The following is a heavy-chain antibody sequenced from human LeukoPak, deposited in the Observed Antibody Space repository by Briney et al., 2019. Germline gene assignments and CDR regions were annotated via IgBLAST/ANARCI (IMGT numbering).Heavy chain of an antibody. Sequence: PSETLSLTCTVSGGSISSSSYYWGWIRQPPGQGLEWIGSIYYSGSTYYNPSLKSRVTISVDTSKNQFSLKLSSVTAADTAVYYCARRERSGWRDYWGQGTLVTVSS. CDR3: ARRERSGWRDY. J-gene: IGHJ4*02. D-gene: IGHD6-19*01. V-gene: IGHV4-39*01. CDR1: GGSISSSSYY. CDR2: IYYSGST.